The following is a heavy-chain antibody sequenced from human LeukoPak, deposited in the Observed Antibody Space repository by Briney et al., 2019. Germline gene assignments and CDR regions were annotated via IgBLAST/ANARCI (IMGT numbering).Heavy chain of an antibody. CDR3: ARAPVGYGSGSYYNSRFFDY. CDR2: ISSSGSTI. V-gene: IGHV3-11*01. J-gene: IGHJ4*02. D-gene: IGHD3-10*01. CDR1: GFTFSDYY. Sequence: PGGSLRFSCAASGFTFSDYYMSWIRQAPGKGLEGVSYISSSGSTIYYADSVKGRFTISRDNAKNSLYLQMNSLRAEDTAVYYCARAPVGYGSGSYYNSRFFDYWGQGTLVTVSS.